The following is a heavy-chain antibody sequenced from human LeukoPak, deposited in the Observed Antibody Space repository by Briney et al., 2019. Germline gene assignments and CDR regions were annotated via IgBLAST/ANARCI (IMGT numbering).Heavy chain of an antibody. Sequence: ASVKVSCKVSGYTFTSYGISWVRQAPGQGLEWMGWISAYNGNTNYAQKLQGRVTMTTDTSTSTAYMELRSLRSDDTAVYYCAREVLIAAAGNGGIYYYYYYMDVWGKGTTVTVSS. J-gene: IGHJ6*03. V-gene: IGHV1-18*01. D-gene: IGHD6-13*01. CDR2: ISAYNGNT. CDR3: AREVLIAAAGNGGIYYYYYYMDV. CDR1: GYTFTSYG.